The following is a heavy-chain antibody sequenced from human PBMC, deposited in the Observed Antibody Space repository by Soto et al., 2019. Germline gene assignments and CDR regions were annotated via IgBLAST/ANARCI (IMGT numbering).Heavy chain of an antibody. CDR1: GGTFSSYT. Sequence: QVQLVQSGAEVKKPGSSVKVSCKASGGTFSSYTISWVRQAPGQGFEWMGRIIPILGIANHAQKFQGRFTITADKSTSTAYMELSSLRSEDTAVYYCERLVDTADFAYWGQGTLVTVSS. CDR2: IIPILGIA. CDR3: ERLVDTADFAY. V-gene: IGHV1-69*02. D-gene: IGHD5-18*01. J-gene: IGHJ4*02.